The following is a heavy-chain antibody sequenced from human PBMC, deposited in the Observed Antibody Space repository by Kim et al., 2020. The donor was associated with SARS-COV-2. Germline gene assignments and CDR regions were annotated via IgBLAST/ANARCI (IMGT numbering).Heavy chain of an antibody. CDR3: ARSPGRVLYSGSYYKKNYYFDY. J-gene: IGHJ4*02. V-gene: IGHV4-34*01. Sequence: SETLSLTCAVYGGSFSGYYWSWIRQPPGKGLEWIGEINHSGSTNYNPSLKSRVTISVDTSKNQFSLKLSSVTAADTAVYYCARSPGRVLYSGSYYKKNYYFDYWGQGTLVTVSS. D-gene: IGHD1-26*01. CDR1: GGSFSGYY. CDR2: INHSGST.